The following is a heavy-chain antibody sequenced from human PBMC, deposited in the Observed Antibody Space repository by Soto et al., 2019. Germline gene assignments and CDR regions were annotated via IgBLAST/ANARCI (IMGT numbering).Heavy chain of an antibody. J-gene: IGHJ4*02. D-gene: IGHD6-13*01. CDR3: ARYGIAAAGAQGFDY. V-gene: IGHV4-34*01. Sequence: QVQLQQWGAGLLKPSETLSLTCAVYGGSFSGYYWSWIRQPPGKGLEWIGEINHSGSTNYNPSLKSRVTIXXDXSXXQFSLKLSSVTAADTAVYYCARYGIAAAGAQGFDYWGQGTLVTVSS. CDR2: INHSGST. CDR1: GGSFSGYY.